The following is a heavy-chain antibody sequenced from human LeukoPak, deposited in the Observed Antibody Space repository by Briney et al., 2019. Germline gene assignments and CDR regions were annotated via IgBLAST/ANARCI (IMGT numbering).Heavy chain of an antibody. V-gene: IGHV4-34*01. J-gene: IGHJ4*02. CDR1: GGSFSGYY. D-gene: IGHD3-10*01. Sequence: SETLSLTCAVYGGSFSGYYWSWIRQPPGKGLEWIGEINHSGSTNYNPSLKSRVTISVDTSKNQFSLKLSSVTAADTAVYYCARGPPYGSGTYNFNYWGQGTLVTASS. CDR2: INHSGST. CDR3: ARGPPYGSGTYNFNY.